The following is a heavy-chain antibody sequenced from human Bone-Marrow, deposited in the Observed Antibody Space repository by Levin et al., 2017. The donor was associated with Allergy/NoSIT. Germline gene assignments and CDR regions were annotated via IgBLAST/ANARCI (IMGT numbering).Heavy chain of an antibody. Sequence: ASVKVSCKASGYTFTSYYMHWVRQAPGQGLEWMGIINPSGGSTSYAQKFQGRVTMTRDTSTSTVYMERSSLRSEDTAVYYCARDPLPLLTTVTTWGFDYWGQGTLVTVSS. D-gene: IGHD4-17*01. J-gene: IGHJ4*02. CDR3: ARDPLPLLTTVTTWGFDY. CDR1: GYTFTSYY. CDR2: INPSGGST. V-gene: IGHV1-46*01.